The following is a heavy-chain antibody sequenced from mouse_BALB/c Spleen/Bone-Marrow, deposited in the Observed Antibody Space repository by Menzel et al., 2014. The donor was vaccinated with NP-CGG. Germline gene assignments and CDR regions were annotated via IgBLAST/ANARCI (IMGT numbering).Heavy chain of an antibody. CDR2: ILPGSYST. D-gene: IGHD2-2*01. J-gene: IGHJ3*01. CDR1: GYTFXNYW. Sequence: VKLMESGAELMRPGASVKISCKATGYTFXNYWIEWVKQRPGHGLEWIGEILPGSYSTNYNEKLKGKATFTADTSSNTAYVQLSSLTSEDSAVYYCARRGGYPWFAYWGQGTLVTVSA. V-gene: IGHV1-9*01. CDR3: ARRGGYPWFAY.